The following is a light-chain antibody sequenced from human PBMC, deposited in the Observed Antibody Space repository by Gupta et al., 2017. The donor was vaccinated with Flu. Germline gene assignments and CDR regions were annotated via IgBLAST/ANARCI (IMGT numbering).Light chain of an antibody. V-gene: IGKV3-20*01. CDR1: QSVDSNY. J-gene: IGKJ1*01. CDR3: QQYGNSPWT. Sequence: EIVLTQSPGTLSLSPGERATLSCRASQSVDSNYLAWHQQKHGQAPRLLIYGASNRATGIPDRFSGSGSGTDFTLTISRLEPEDFAVYYCQQYGNSPWTFGQGNKVEI. CDR2: GAS.